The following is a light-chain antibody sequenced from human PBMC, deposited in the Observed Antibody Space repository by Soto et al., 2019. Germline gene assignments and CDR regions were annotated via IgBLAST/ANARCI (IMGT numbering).Light chain of an antibody. CDR2: DAS. J-gene: IGKJ2*01. CDR3: QQSDSIPYT. V-gene: IGKV1-5*01. Sequence: DIQMTQSPSTLSASVGDRVTITCRASQSINSWLAWYQQKPGKAPELLIYDASSLESGVPSRFSGDGSGTDFTLTITSLQPEDFATYYCQQSDSIPYTFGQGTKVDIK. CDR1: QSINSW.